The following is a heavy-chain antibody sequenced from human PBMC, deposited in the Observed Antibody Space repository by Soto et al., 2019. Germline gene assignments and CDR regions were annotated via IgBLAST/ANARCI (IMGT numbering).Heavy chain of an antibody. D-gene: IGHD3-3*01. CDR3: ATRDYDFWRSSYYGMDV. J-gene: IGHJ6*02. V-gene: IGHV5-10-1*01. CDR2: IDPSDSYT. Sequence: GESLKISCKGSGYSFTSYWISWVRQMPGKGLEWMGRIDPSDSYTNYSPSFQGHVTISADKSISTAYLQWGSLKASDTAMYYCATRDYDFWRSSYYGMDVWGQGTTVTVSS. CDR1: GYSFTSYW.